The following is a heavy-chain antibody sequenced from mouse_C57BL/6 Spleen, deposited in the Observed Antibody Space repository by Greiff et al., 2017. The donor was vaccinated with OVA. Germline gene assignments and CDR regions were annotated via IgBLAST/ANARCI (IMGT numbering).Heavy chain of an antibody. CDR2: ISSGGSYT. CDR3: ARLYDYDWGYFDY. J-gene: IGHJ2*01. Sequence: EVMLVESGGDLVKPGGSLKLSCAASGFTFSSYGMSWVRQTPDKRLEWVATISSGGSYTYYPDSVKGRFTISRDNAKNTLYLQMSSLKSEDTAMYYCARLYDYDWGYFDYWGQGTTLTVSS. D-gene: IGHD2-4*01. CDR1: GFTFSSYG. V-gene: IGHV5-6*02.